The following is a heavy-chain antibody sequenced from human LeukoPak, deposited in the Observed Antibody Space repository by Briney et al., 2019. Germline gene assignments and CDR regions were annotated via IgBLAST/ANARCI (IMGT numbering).Heavy chain of an antibody. Sequence: ASVKVSCKASGYTFTSYYIHWVRQAPGQGLEWMGLINPSGGSTNYAQKFQGRVTMTRDMSTSTVYMELSSLRSEDAAVYYCARVERTADSYYFDYWGQGTLVTVSS. CDR2: INPSGGST. V-gene: IGHV1-46*01. D-gene: IGHD6-13*01. CDR3: ARVERTADSYYFDY. J-gene: IGHJ4*02. CDR1: GYTFTSYY.